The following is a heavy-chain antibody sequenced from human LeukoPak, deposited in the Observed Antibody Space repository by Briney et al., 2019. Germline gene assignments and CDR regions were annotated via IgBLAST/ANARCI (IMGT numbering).Heavy chain of an antibody. Sequence: ASVKVSCKASGYTFTGYYMHWVRQAPGQGLEWMGRINPNSGGTNYAQKFQGRVTMTRDTSISTAYMELSRLRSDDTAVYYCARAKRTYGTGYWFDPWGQGTLVTVSS. CDR3: ARAKRTYGTGYWFDP. V-gene: IGHV1-2*06. D-gene: IGHD1-14*01. CDR1: GYTFTGYY. CDR2: INPNSGGT. J-gene: IGHJ5*02.